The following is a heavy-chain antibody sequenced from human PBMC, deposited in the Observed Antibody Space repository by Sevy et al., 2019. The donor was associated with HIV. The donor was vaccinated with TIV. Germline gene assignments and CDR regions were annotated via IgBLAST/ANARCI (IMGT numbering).Heavy chain of an antibody. CDR1: GFTFSDYY. CDR2: ISSSGSTI. Sequence: GGSLRLSCAASGFTFSDYYMSWIRQAPGKGLEWVSYISSSGSTIYYADSVKGRLTISRDNAKNSLYLQMNSLRAEDTAVYYCAREGYCSSTSCYGPGFDYWGQGTLVTVSS. D-gene: IGHD2-2*01. V-gene: IGHV3-11*01. J-gene: IGHJ4*02. CDR3: AREGYCSSTSCYGPGFDY.